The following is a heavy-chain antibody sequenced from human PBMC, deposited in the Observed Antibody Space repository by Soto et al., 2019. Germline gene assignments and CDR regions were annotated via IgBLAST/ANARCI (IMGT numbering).Heavy chain of an antibody. V-gene: IGHV3-7*01. CDR3: SRSLHA. Sequence: GGSLRLSCAASGFTLSTWWMDWVRQTPGKGLEWVANINQDGSEKNYVDSVKGRFTISRDNAKNSLYLQMNSLTADDSALYYCSRSLHAWGQGTLVTVSS. CDR1: GFTLSTWW. J-gene: IGHJ5*02. CDR2: INQDGSEK.